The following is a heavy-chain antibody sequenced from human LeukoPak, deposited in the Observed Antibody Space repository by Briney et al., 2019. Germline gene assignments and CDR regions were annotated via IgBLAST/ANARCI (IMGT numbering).Heavy chain of an antibody. CDR3: ARSQNYYGSGDY. CDR2: IYYSGST. D-gene: IGHD3-10*01. CDR1: GGSVSNGNYY. V-gene: IGHV4-61*01. J-gene: IGHJ4*02. Sequence: SETLSLTCTVSGGSVSNGNYYWSWLRLPPGKALEWIGYIYYSGSTYYNPSLEGRVTISVDTSKNQFSVKLSSVTTADTAVYYCARSQNYYGSGDYWSQGTLVTVSS.